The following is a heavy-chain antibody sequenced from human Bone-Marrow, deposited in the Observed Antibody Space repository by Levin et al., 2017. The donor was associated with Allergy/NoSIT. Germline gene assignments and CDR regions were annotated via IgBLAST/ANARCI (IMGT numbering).Heavy chain of an antibody. V-gene: IGHV1-69*13. CDR3: ARPRDHLVNSYYYAVDV. D-gene: IGHD6-6*01. Sequence: GASVKVSCKTSGGNFSTSAVSWVRLTPGQGLEWMGGIIPIYRTTNYAQKFQGRLTITADESTNTSDMYLSGLESEDSALYYCARPRDHLVNSYYYAVDVWGQGTAVTVAS. CDR1: GGNFSTSA. J-gene: IGHJ6*02. CDR2: IIPIYRTT.